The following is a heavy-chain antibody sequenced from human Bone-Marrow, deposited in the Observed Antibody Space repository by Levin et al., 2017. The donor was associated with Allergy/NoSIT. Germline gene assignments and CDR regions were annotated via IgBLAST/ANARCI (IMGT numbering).Heavy chain of an antibody. J-gene: IGHJ4*02. D-gene: IGHD5-24*01. CDR1: GFILSDYD. CDR3: AKERWLQFGAPVDY. Sequence: GGSLRLSCAASGFILSDYDITWVRQAPGKGLEWVSGTSYGGVTPYSADSVKGRFTTTGDNSKNTVYLQMNGLRVADTAIYYCAKERWLQFGAPVDYWGQGTLVTVSS. CDR2: TSYGGVTP. V-gene: IGHV3-23*01.